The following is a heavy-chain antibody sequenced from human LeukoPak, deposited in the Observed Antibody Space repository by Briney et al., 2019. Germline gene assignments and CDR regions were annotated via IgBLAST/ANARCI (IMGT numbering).Heavy chain of an antibody. CDR2: INDDGTNT. CDR3: ARGNTTFYDVWTGYYWFGGYFDF. CDR1: GFTFGDYA. V-gene: IGHV3-43*02. D-gene: IGHD3-3*01. Sequence: TGGSLRLSCAASGFTFGDYAMHWLRQVPGRAPEWVSLINDDGTNTYYAVSVKGRLTISRDNGKNSLFLQMDGLRTEDTALYFCARGNTTFYDVWTGYYWFGGYFDFWGQGTQVTVSS. J-gene: IGHJ4*02.